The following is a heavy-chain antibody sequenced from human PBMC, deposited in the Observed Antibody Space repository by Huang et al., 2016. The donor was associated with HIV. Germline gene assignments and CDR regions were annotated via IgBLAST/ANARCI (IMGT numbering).Heavy chain of an antibody. CDR2: IRASGGEQ. V-gene: IGHV1-18*01. J-gene: IGHJ3*02. D-gene: IGHD3-22*01. Sequence: QIQLVQSGPELKQPGASVKVSCKGSGYHFTSYWITWVRTALGKGPEWMGWIRASGGEQEYEQKVQCRVTLTTDTSTNIAYMELRSLRSDDTAKYYCARDPKYHRIGYYRQRRGIDIWGQGTMVIVSS. CDR3: ARDPKYHRIGYYRQRRGIDI. CDR1: GYHFTSYW.